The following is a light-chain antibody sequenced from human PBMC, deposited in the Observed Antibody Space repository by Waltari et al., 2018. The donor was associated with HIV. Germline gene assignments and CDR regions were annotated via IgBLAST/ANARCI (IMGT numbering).Light chain of an antibody. CDR1: SSTLGSHT. CDR2: SHN. V-gene: IGLV1-44*01. J-gene: IGLJ1*01. Sequence: QSVLTQPPSASGTPGQRVTIPCSGRSSTLGSHTLNWFQPPPGTAPKLLIYSHNQRPSGVPDRFSGSKSGTSASLAISGLQSEDEADYYCAAWDDSLNGFYVFGTGTKVTVL. CDR3: AAWDDSLNGFYV.